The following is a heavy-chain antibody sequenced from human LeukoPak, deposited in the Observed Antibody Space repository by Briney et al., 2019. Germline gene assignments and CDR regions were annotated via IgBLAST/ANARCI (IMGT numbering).Heavy chain of an antibody. D-gene: IGHD3-22*01. V-gene: IGHV3-23*01. CDR1: GFTFSNYA. CDR2: IGASSGRT. Sequence: GGSLRLSCAASGFTFSNYAMSWVRQAPGKGLEWVSAIGASSGRTYYADSVKGRFTISRDNSKDTLYLQMNSLRAEDTAVYFCAKSAHYDRRGDYPGALDIWGQGTMVSVSS. J-gene: IGHJ3*02. CDR3: AKSAHYDRRGDYPGALDI.